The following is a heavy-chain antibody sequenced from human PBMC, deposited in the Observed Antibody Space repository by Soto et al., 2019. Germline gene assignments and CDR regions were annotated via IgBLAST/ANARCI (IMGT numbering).Heavy chain of an antibody. CDR2: ISSNGGST. D-gene: IGHD2-21*02. CDR3: ARNYGGNSYAFDI. J-gene: IGHJ3*02. Sequence: PGGSLRLSCAASGFTFSGSAMHWVRQAPGKGLEYVSAISSNGGSTYYANSVKGRFTISRDNSKNTLYLQMGSLRAEDMAVYYCARNYGGNSYAFDIWGQGTMVTVSS. CDR1: GFTFSGSA. V-gene: IGHV3-64*01.